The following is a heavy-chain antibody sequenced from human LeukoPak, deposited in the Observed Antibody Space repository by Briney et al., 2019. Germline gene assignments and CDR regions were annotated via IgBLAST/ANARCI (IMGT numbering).Heavy chain of an antibody. CDR3: AKDYYYDSSGYYDY. J-gene: IGHJ4*02. CDR2: ISGSGGST. CDR1: GFTFSSYA. D-gene: IGHD3-22*01. V-gene: IGHV3-23*01. Sequence: GGSLRLSCAASGFTFSSYAMSWVRQAPGKGLEGVSAISGSGGSTYYADSVKGRFTISRDNSENTLYLQMNSLRAEDTAVYYCAKDYYYDSSGYYDYWGQGTLVTVSS.